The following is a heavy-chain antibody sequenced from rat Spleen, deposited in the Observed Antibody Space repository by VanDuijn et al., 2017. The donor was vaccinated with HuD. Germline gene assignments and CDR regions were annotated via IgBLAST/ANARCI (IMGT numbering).Heavy chain of an antibody. J-gene: IGHJ4*01. CDR2: ITNAGGRT. D-gene: IGHD1-1*01. CDR1: GFTFNSYW. V-gene: IGHV5-31*01. CDR3: ARHDYSAPGVMDA. Sequence: EVQVVESGGGLVQPGGSLKLSCVASGFTFNSYWMTWIRQAPGKGLECVASITNAGGRTYYPDSLKGRFTISRDNAKSTQYLQMNSLRSEDTATYYCARHDYSAPGVMDAWGRGASVTVSS.